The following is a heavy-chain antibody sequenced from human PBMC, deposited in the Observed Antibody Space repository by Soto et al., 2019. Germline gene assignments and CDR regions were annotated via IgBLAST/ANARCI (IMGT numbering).Heavy chain of an antibody. D-gene: IGHD3-10*01. V-gene: IGHV3-72*01. Sequence: EVQLVESGGGLVQPGGSLRLSCAASGFTFSDHYMDWVRQAPAKGLEWVGRTRNRANGYTTEYVASVKGRFTISRDDSKNSLYLQMNSLKIEDTAVYYCARAFYGSGSYSLDYWGQGALVTVSS. J-gene: IGHJ4*02. CDR2: TRNRANGYTT. CDR1: GFTFSDHY. CDR3: ARAFYGSGSYSLDY.